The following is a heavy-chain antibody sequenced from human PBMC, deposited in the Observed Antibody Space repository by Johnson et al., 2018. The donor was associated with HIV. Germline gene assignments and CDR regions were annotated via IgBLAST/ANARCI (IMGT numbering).Heavy chain of an antibody. D-gene: IGHD2-15*01. CDR3: AGDRRFGGPGAFDI. J-gene: IGHJ3*02. Sequence: DVQVVESGGGLVQPGGSLRLSCAASGFTVSSNYMSWVRQAPGKGLEWVSVIYSGGSTYYADSVKGRFTISRDNSKNTLYLQMNSLGAEDTAGYYCAGDRRFGGPGAFDIWGQGTMVTVSS. V-gene: IGHV3-66*02. CDR1: GFTVSSNY. CDR2: IYSGGST.